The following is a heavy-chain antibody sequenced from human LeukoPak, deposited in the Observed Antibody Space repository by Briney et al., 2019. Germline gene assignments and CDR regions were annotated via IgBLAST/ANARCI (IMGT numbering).Heavy chain of an antibody. CDR3: ARESRYGMDV. CDR2: ISSSGSTI. V-gene: IGHV3-48*03. J-gene: IGHJ6*02. CDR1: GFTFSSYE. Sequence: GGSLRLSCAASGFTFSSYEMNWVRQAPGKGLEWVSYISSSGSTIYYADSVKGRFTISRDNSKNSLYLQMNSLRAEDTAGYYCARESRYGMDVWGQGTTVTVSS.